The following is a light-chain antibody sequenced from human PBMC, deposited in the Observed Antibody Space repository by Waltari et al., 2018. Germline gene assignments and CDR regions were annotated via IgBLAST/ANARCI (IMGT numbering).Light chain of an antibody. V-gene: IGLV8-61*01. J-gene: IGLJ3*02. CDR3: ARYMGGGIGV. CDR1: SGSLSTTSY. Sequence: QTVVTQEPSLSVSPGGTVTLTCALSSGSLSTTSYATWYQQTPGQAPRTLVYKANPRSAGVPARFAGSILGNTAALTITGARADDESDYYCARYMGGGIGVYGGGTRLTVL. CDR2: KAN.